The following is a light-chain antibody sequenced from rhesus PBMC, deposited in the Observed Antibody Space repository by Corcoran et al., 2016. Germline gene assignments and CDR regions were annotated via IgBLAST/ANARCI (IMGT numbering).Light chain of an antibody. CDR3: LQYNSDPWT. V-gene: IGKV1-43*02. J-gene: IGKJ1*01. CDR1: QGISPY. CDR2: AAS. Sequence: DIQMTQSPSSLSASVGDRVTITCRASQGISPYLNWYQQKPGKAPKRLSYAASSLESGVPSRFSGSGSGTDFTLTISSLQPEDFATYYCLQYNSDPWTFGQGTKVEIK.